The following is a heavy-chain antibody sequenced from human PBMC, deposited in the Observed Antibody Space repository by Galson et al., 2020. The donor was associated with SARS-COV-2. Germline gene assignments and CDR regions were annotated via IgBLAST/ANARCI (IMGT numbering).Heavy chain of an antibody. CDR2: VFYSGTT. CDR3: ARLVAKNLHYYYLGMDV. Sequence: ASETLSLTCTVSGGSISSDSYYWGWVRQPPGKGLEWIGNVFYSGTTYYNPSLQSRVTISADTSKNQFSLRLNSVTAADTAVYYCARLVAKNLHYYYLGMDVWGQGTTVTVSS. CDR1: GGSISSDSYY. J-gene: IGHJ6*02. V-gene: IGHV4-39*01. D-gene: IGHD5-12*01.